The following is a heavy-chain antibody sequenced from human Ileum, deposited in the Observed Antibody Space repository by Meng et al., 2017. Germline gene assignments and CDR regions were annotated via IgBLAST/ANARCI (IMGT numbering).Heavy chain of an antibody. V-gene: IGHV6-1*01. Sequence: QLLQSGPGLVKPSQPLSRTCGICGDSVSTNSGGWNWIRQSPSRGLEWLGRTYYRSKWFTDYAVSVKSRLTINPDTSTNQFSLQLNSVTPEDTAVYYCARSGSGWSLDYWGQGTLVTVSS. D-gene: IGHD6-19*01. CDR1: GDSVSTNSGG. CDR2: TYYRSKWFT. J-gene: IGHJ4*02. CDR3: ARSGSGWSLDY.